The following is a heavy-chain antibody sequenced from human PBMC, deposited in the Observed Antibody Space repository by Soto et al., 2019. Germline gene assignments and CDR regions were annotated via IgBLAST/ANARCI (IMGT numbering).Heavy chain of an antibody. CDR3: ARRDSSGWTFDY. CDR1: GYTFSTYA. J-gene: IGHJ4*02. CDR2: INAGNGNT. V-gene: IGHV1-3*01. D-gene: IGHD6-19*01. Sequence: GASVKVSCKASGYTFSTYAMHWVRQAPGQRLEWMGWINAGNGNTKYSQKFQGRVTITRDTSASTAYMELSSLRSEDTAVYYCARRDSSGWTFDYWGQGTQVTVS.